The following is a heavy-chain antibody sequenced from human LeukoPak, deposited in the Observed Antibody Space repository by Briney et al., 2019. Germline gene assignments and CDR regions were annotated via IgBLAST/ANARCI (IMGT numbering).Heavy chain of an antibody. CDR2: ISSSSSYI. J-gene: IGHJ4*02. CDR3: AREYYGSGSYTRSLDY. Sequence: KPGGSLRLSCAASGFTFSSYSMNWVRQAPGRGLEWVSSISSSSSYIYYADSVKGRFTISRDNSKNTLYLQMNSLRAEDTAVYYCAREYYGSGSYTRSLDYWGQGTLVTVSS. D-gene: IGHD3-10*01. V-gene: IGHV3-21*01. CDR1: GFTFSSYS.